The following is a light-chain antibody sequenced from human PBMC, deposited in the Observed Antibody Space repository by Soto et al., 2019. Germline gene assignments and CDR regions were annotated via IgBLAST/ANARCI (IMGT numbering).Light chain of an antibody. J-gene: IGKJ1*01. CDR1: QCVSSN. CDR2: GAS. Sequence: EIVMTQSPATLSVSPGERATLSCRASQCVSSNLAWYQQKPGQAPRLLIDGASTRATGIPARFSGSGSGTEFTLTISSLQSEDFAVYYCQQYNNWPPWTFGQGTKVEIK. CDR3: QQYNNWPPWT. V-gene: IGKV3-15*01.